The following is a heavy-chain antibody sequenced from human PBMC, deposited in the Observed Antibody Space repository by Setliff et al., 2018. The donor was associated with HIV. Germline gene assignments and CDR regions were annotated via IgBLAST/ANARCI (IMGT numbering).Heavy chain of an antibody. CDR1: GYTFTSYG. Sequence: ASVKVSCKASGYTFTSYGITWVRQAPGQGLEWMGWISAYNGNTDYAERVEDRVAMTIDTSTNTAYLELRRLRSDDTALYYCAKDYTPTFWEYNWFDVWGQGTQVTVSS. J-gene: IGHJ5*02. CDR2: ISAYNGNT. D-gene: IGHD3-16*01. V-gene: IGHV1-18*01. CDR3: AKDYTPTFWEYNWFDV.